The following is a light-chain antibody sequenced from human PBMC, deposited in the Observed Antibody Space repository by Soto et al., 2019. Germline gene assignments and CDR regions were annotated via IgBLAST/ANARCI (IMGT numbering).Light chain of an antibody. Sequence: QSVLAQPPSASGSPGQSVTISCTGTNSDVGGYNYVSWYQQYPGKAPKLIIYEVNERPSGVPDRFSGSKSGNTASLTVPGLQTADEADYYCSSYAGSNWYVFGTGTKVTV. V-gene: IGLV2-8*01. J-gene: IGLJ1*01. CDR3: SSYAGSNWYV. CDR2: EVN. CDR1: NSDVGGYNY.